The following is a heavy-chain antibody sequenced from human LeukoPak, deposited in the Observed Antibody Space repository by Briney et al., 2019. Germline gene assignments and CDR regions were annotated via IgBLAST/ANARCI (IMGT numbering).Heavy chain of an antibody. CDR3: ARECRYSSSSDY. CDR1: GFTFSNYW. J-gene: IGHJ4*02. V-gene: IGHV3-7*01. D-gene: IGHD6-6*01. Sequence: GGSLRLSCAASGFTFSNYWMSWVRQAPGKGLEWVANIKQDRSEKYYVDPVKGRFTISRDNAKNSLYLQMNSLRAEDTAVYYCARECRYSSSSDYWGQGALVTVSS. CDR2: IKQDRSEK.